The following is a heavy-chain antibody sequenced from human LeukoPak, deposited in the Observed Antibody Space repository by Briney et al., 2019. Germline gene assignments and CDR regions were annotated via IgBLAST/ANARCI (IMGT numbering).Heavy chain of an antibody. CDR3: AGDRPGGQWFES. Sequence: PLETLSLTCTVSGGSISSYYWSWIRQPPGKGLEWIGSIYSSGSTNYNSSLKSRVTMSVDTSKNQFSLKLSSVTAADTAVYYCAGDRPGGQWFESWGQGTLVTVSS. CDR1: GGSISSYY. V-gene: IGHV4-4*07. CDR2: IYSSGST. J-gene: IGHJ5*01.